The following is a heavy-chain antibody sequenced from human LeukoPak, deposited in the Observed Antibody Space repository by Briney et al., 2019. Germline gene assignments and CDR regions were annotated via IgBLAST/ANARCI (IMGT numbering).Heavy chain of an antibody. V-gene: IGHV3-74*01. CDR2: INTDGSTT. CDR3: ARVSTGKYYFDS. Sequence: GGSLRLSCAASGFTFSNYWMHWVRQAPGKGLVWVTRINTDGSTTSYADSVEGRFTISRVNAKNTLYLQMNSLRPEDTAVYYCARVSTGKYYFDSWGQGTLVTVSS. J-gene: IGHJ4*02. CDR1: GFTFSNYW. D-gene: IGHD2-8*02.